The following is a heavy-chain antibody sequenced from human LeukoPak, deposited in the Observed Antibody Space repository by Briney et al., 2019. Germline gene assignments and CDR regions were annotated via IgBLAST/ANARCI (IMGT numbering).Heavy chain of an antibody. J-gene: IGHJ4*02. CDR2: IYHSGST. CDR3: ARDSLGITAVGKY. Sequence: ASETLSLTCAVSGGSISSSNWWSWVRQPPGKGLEWIGEIYHSGSTNYNPSLKSRVTISVDKSKNQFSLKLSSVTAADTAVYYCARDSLGITAVGKYWGQGTLVTVSS. CDR1: GGSISSSNW. D-gene: IGHD6-13*01. V-gene: IGHV4-4*02.